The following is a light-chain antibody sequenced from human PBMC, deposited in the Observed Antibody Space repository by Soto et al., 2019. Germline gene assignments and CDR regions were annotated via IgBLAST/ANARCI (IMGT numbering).Light chain of an antibody. Sequence: DIQMTQSPSSLSASVGDSVTITCRASKVINNYFAWYQQKPGRAPQLLIYGASTLQSGVPSRFSGSGSGIDFTLTISSLQPEDVATYFCEHYFGAPWAFGQGTKVEIK. CDR2: GAS. J-gene: IGKJ1*01. CDR1: KVINNY. V-gene: IGKV1-27*01. CDR3: EHYFGAPWA.